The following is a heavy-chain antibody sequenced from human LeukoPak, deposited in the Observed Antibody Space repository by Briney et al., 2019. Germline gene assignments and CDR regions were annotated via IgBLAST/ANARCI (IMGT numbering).Heavy chain of an antibody. CDR2: INPSGGST. D-gene: IGHD3-3*01. J-gene: IGHJ1*01. V-gene: IGHV1-46*03. CDR3: ALPKTYYDFWSGYYPGYFQH. CDR1: GYTFTSYY. Sequence: ASVKVSCKASGYTFTSYYVHWVRQAPGQGLEWMGIINPSGGSTSYAQKFQGRVTMTRDTSTSTVYMELSSLRSEDTAVYYCALPKTYYDFWSGYYPGYFQHWGQGTLVTVSS.